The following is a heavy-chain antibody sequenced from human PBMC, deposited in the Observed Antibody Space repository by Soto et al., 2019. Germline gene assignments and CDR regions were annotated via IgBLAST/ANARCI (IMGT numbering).Heavy chain of an antibody. CDR2: ISYDGSNK. D-gene: IGHD6-13*01. V-gene: IGHV3-30-3*01. CDR3: ARDPRQDFGSWSCDY. J-gene: IGHJ4*02. Sequence: QVQLVESGGGVVQPGRSLRLSCAASGFTFSSYAMHWVRQAPGKGLEWVAVISYDGSNKYYADSVKGRFTISRDNSKNTLDLQMNSVRAEDTAVYYCARDPRQDFGSWSCDYWGQGTLVTVSS. CDR1: GFTFSSYA.